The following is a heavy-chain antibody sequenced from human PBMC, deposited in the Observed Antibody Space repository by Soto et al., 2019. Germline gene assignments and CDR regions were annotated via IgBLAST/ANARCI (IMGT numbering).Heavy chain of an antibody. D-gene: IGHD3-16*01. CDR2: ISSYGSDT. CDR1: GFTFSRYW. Sequence: EVQLVESGGGLVLPGGSLRLSCAASGFTFSRYWMHWVRQAPGKGLVWVSRISSYGSDTHYADSVKGRFTISRDNAKNTRYLQMTSLSADDTAVYYCASNYAYAEGYYWYGIDVWGQGTTVTVSS. J-gene: IGHJ6*02. CDR3: ASNYAYAEGYYWYGIDV. V-gene: IGHV3-74*01.